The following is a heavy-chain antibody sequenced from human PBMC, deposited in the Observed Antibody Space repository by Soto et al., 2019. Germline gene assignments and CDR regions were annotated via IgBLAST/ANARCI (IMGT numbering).Heavy chain of an antibody. CDR2: IIPILRMA. CDR3: ATSYGSGSAHFDY. V-gene: IGHV1-69*02. J-gene: IGHJ4*02. Sequence: QVQLVQSGAEVKMPGSSVKVSCTASGGTFTSYTFSWVRQVPGQGLEWMGRIIPILRMADFAQKFQGRVTSNADESTSTVYMKLSSLRSEDTAVYYCATSYGSGSAHFDYWGQGTLVTVS. D-gene: IGHD3-10*01. CDR1: GGTFTSYT.